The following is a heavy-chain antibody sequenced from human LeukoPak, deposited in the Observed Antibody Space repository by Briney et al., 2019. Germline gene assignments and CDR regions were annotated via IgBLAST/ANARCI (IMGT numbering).Heavy chain of an antibody. D-gene: IGHD3-10*01. CDR3: ARFMVRGVIILHYYYYGMDV. J-gene: IGHJ6*02. CDR2: INAGNGNT. Sequence: ASVKVSCKASGYTFTSYAMHWVRQAPGQRLEWMGWINAGNGNTKYSQKFQGRVTITRDTSASTAYMELSSLRSEDTAVYYCARFMVRGVIILHYYYYGMDVWGQGTTVTVSS. CDR1: GYTFTSYA. V-gene: IGHV1-3*01.